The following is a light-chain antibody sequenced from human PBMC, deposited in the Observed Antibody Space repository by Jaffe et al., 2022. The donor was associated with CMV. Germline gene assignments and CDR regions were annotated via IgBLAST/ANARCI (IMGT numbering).Light chain of an antibody. J-gene: IGKJ2*01. CDR2: AAS. Sequence: AIQMTQSPSSLSASVGDRVTITCRASQAIRNDLGWYQQKAGKAPKLLIYAASTLESGVPSRFSGSASGTDFTLTISSLQPEDFATYYCLQDYNFPHTFGQGTKLEIK. CDR3: LQDYNFPHT. CDR1: QAIRND. V-gene: IGKV1-6*01.